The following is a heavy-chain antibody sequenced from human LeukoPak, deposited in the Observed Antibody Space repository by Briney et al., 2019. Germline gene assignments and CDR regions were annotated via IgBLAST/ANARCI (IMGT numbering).Heavy chain of an antibody. CDR3: ARTYYYDSSGYPTGGPFDY. D-gene: IGHD3-22*01. V-gene: IGHV1-46*01. CDR2: INPSGGGT. CDR1: GYTFTSYY. J-gene: IGHJ4*02. Sequence: ASVKVSCKASGYTFTSYYIQWVRQAPGQGLEWMGIINPSGGGTSYAQKFQGRVTMTRDTSTSTVYMELSSLRSEDTAVYYCARTYYYDSSGYPTGGPFDYWGQGTVVTVSS.